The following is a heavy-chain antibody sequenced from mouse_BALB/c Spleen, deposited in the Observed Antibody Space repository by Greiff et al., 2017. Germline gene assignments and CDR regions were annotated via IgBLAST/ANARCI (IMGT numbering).Heavy chain of an antibody. CDR1: GFTFTDYY. CDR3: ARDMGGNYFAWFAY. D-gene: IGHD2-1*01. J-gene: IGHJ3*01. V-gene: IGHV7-3*02. CDR2: IRNKANGYTT. Sequence: DVKLVESGGGLVQPGGSLRLSCATSGFTFTDYYMSWVRQPPGKALEWLGFIRNKANGYTTEYSASVKGRFTISRDNSQSILYLQMNTLRAEDSATYYCARDMGGNYFAWFAYWGQGTLVTVSA.